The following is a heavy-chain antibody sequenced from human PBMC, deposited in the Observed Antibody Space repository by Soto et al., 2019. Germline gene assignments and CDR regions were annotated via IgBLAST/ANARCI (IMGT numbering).Heavy chain of an antibody. D-gene: IGHD4-17*01. CDR1: GFSLSTTGVG. CDR3: AHSDYIRPLDS. V-gene: IGHV2-5*02. Sequence: QITLKESGPTLVKPTQSLTLTCTFSGFSLSTTGVGVGWIRQPPGKALEWLALIYWDDDKRYSPSLKSRLTITKDTSKNQVVLTMTNMDPLDTATYYCAHSDYIRPLDSWGQGTLVTVSS. J-gene: IGHJ4*02. CDR2: IYWDDDK.